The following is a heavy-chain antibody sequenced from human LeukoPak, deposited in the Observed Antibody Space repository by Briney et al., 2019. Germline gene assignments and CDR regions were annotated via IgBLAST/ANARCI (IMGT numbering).Heavy chain of an antibody. CDR3: AKDLMVQGVIITPLFDY. D-gene: IGHD3-10*01. Sequence: GGSLRLSCAASGFTFSSYAMSWVRQAPGKGLEWVSAISGSGGSIYYADSVKGRFTISRDNSKNTLYLQMNSLRAEDTAVYYCAKDLMVQGVIITPLFDYWGQGTLVTVSS. J-gene: IGHJ4*02. CDR2: ISGSGGSI. V-gene: IGHV3-23*01. CDR1: GFTFSSYA.